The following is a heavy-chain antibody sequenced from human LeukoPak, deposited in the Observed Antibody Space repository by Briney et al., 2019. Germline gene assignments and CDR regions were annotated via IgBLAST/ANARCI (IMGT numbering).Heavy chain of an antibody. Sequence: SVKVSCKASGGTFSSYAISWVRQAPGQGLEWMGGIIPIFGTANYAQKFQGRVTITADESTSTAYMELSSLRSEDTAVYYCARGPSYPVERGYYYYGVDVWGQGTTVTVSS. V-gene: IGHV1-69*13. CDR2: IIPIFGTA. D-gene: IGHD5-24*01. CDR3: ARGPSYPVERGYYYYGVDV. CDR1: GGTFSSYA. J-gene: IGHJ6*02.